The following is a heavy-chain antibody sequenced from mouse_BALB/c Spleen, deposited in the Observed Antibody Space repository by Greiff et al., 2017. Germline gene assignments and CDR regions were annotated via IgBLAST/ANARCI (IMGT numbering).Heavy chain of an antibody. Sequence: EVHLVESGGGLVKPGGSLKLSCAASGFTFSSYTMSWVRQTPEKRLEWVATISSGGSYTYYPDSVKGRFTISRDNAKNTLYLQMSSLKSEDTAMYYCTRDRYYGSSYPFDYWGQGTTLTVSS. D-gene: IGHD1-1*01. CDR1: GFTFSSYT. V-gene: IGHV5-6-4*01. J-gene: IGHJ2*01. CDR2: ISSGGSYT. CDR3: TRDRYYGSSYPFDY.